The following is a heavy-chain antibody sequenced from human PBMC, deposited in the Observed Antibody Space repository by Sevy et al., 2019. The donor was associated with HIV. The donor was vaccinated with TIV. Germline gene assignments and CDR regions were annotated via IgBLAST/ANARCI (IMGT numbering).Heavy chain of an antibody. J-gene: IGHJ5*02. CDR2: INPNSGGT. Sequence: ASVKVSCKASGYTFTGYYMHWVRQAPGQGLEWMGRINPNSGGTNYAQKFQGRVTVTRDTSISTAYMELSRLRSDDTAVYYCARDGDSSALGWFDPWGQGTLVTVSS. CDR3: ARDGDSSALGWFDP. D-gene: IGHD3-22*01. V-gene: IGHV1-2*06. CDR1: GYTFTGYY.